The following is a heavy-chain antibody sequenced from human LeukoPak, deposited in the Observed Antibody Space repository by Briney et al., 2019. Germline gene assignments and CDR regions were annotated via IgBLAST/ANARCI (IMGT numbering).Heavy chain of an antibody. J-gene: IGHJ4*02. Sequence: SGTLSLTCTVSGGSISSYYWSWIRQPPGKGLEWIGYIYYSGSTYYNPSLKSRVTISVDTSKNQFSLKLSSVTAADTAVYYCARGAAAAGPFDYWGQGTLVTVSS. D-gene: IGHD6-13*01. CDR2: IYYSGST. CDR3: ARGAAAAGPFDY. CDR1: GGSISSYY. V-gene: IGHV4-59*12.